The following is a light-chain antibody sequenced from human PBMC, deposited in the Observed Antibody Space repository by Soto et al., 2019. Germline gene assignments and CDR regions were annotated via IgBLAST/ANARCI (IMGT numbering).Light chain of an antibody. CDR3: QQYYSVPLYT. Sequence: DIVLTQSPDSLAVSLGERATINCMSSQSVLYSSNNKTYLSWYQQKPGQPPKLLIYWASTRESGVPDRFSGSGSGTDFTLTISSLQAEDVAVYYCQQYYSVPLYTFGQGTKLEIK. J-gene: IGKJ2*01. CDR1: QSVLYSSNNKTY. CDR2: WAS. V-gene: IGKV4-1*01.